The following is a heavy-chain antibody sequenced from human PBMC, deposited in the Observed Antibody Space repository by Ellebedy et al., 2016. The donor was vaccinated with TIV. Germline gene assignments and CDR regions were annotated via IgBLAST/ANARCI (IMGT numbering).Heavy chain of an antibody. Sequence: PGGSLRLSCAASGFTLSYYTLNWVRQAPGKGLEWLAYISTGSSRSTIYYADSVKGRFTISRDNAKNSLYLQMSSLRAEDTAVYYCATGPMVRGDILRKETPNPHFDYWGQGTLVTVSS. CDR1: GFTLSYYT. CDR3: ATGPMVRGDILRKETPNPHFDY. CDR2: ISTGSSRSTI. J-gene: IGHJ4*02. D-gene: IGHD3-10*01. V-gene: IGHV3-48*04.